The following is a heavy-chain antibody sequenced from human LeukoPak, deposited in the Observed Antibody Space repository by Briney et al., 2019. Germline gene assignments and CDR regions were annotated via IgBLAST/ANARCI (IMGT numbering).Heavy chain of an antibody. D-gene: IGHD3-22*01. J-gene: IGHJ4*02. CDR3: AKVQDYYDSSGHA. CDR1: GFTFSSYG. CDR2: IRYEGSNK. Sequence: GGSLRLSCAASGFTFSSYGMHWVRQAPGKGLEWVAFIRYEGSNKYYADYVKGRFTISRDNSKNTLYLQMNSLRAEDTAVYYCAKVQDYYDSSGHAWGQGTLVTVSS. V-gene: IGHV3-30*02.